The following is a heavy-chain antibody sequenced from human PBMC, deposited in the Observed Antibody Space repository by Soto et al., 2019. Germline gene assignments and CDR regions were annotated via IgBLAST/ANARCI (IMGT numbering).Heavy chain of an antibody. J-gene: IGHJ6*02. D-gene: IGHD4-17*01. CDR2: IIPIFGTA. CDR1: GGTFSSYA. V-gene: IGHV1-69*13. Sequence: AASVKVSCKASGGTFSSYAISWVRQAPGQGLEWMGGIIPIFGTANYAQKFQGRVTITADESTSTAYMELSSLRSEDTAVYYCAREEITTVVNGMDVWGQGTTVTVSS. CDR3: AREEITTVVNGMDV.